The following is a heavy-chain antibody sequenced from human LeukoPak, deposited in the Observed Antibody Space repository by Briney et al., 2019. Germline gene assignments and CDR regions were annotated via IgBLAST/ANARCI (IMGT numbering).Heavy chain of an antibody. CDR1: GFTFTGYW. J-gene: IGHJ4*02. Sequence: GGSLRLSCAASGFTFTGYWMTWVRQAPGKRLEWVANIKEDGSEKYYVDSVKGRFTISRGSARNSLYLQMNSLRAEDTAVYYCAGRKTLDYWGQGTLVTVSS. CDR3: AGRKTLDY. V-gene: IGHV3-7*01. CDR2: IKEDGSEK.